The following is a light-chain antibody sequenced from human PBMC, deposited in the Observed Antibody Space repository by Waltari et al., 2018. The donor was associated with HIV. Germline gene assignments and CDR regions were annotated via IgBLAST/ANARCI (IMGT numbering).Light chain of an antibody. J-gene: IGKJ1*01. CDR2: GAS. CDR3: HQYYNVPQT. CDR1: PAISEY. Sequence: AIRMTQSPSFLSASVEDKVTITCRASPAISEYLAWYQQKQGRAPTLIRVGASSLDTGVPLRFSGSGSGTNFSLFINGLQSADFAVYYCHQYYNVPQTFGQGTKV. V-gene: IGKV1-6*01.